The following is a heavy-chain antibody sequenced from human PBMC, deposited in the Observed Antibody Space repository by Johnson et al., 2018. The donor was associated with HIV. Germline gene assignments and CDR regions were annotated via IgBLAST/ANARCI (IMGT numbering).Heavy chain of an antibody. J-gene: IGHJ3*02. V-gene: IGHV3-30*04. CDR1: ALNFSDYS. Sequence: QEQLVESGGGVVQPGRSMRLSCAASALNFSDYSMHWVRQAPGKGLEWVAVISYDGSNEYYADSVKGRFTISRDNSKNTLHLQMNSLRVEDTALYYCAREDEGSTGYDSSGYYPFDIWGQGTIVTVSS. CDR2: ISYDGSNE. CDR3: AREDEGSTGYDSSGYYPFDI. D-gene: IGHD3-22*01.